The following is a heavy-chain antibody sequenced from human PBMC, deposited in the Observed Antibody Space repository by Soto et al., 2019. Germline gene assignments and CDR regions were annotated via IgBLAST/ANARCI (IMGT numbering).Heavy chain of an antibody. V-gene: IGHV3-30-3*01. Sequence: QVQLVESGGGVVQPGRSLRLSCAASGFTFSSYAMHWVRQAPGQGLEWVAVISYDGSNKYYADSVKGRFTISRDNSKNTLYLQMNGLRAEDTAVYYCAREGDFWSESRLWSPGGFFDYWGQGTLVTVSS. CDR2: ISYDGSNK. J-gene: IGHJ4*02. CDR3: AREGDFWSESRLWSPGGFFDY. D-gene: IGHD3-3*01. CDR1: GFTFSSYA.